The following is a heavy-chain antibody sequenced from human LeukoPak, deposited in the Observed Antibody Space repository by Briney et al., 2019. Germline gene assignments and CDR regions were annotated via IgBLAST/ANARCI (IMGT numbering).Heavy chain of an antibody. V-gene: IGHV3-48*03. CDR2: ISRSSGTI. CDR1: GFTFSNYE. Sequence: PGGSLRLSCAASGFTFSNYEMYWVRQAPGKGLEWVSYISRSSGTIYSADSVKGRFTISRDDAKSSLYLQMNSLTAEDTAVYYCARGDYDDGDPTRDYWGQGTLVTVSS. CDR3: ARGDYDDGDPTRDY. D-gene: IGHD4-17*01. J-gene: IGHJ4*02.